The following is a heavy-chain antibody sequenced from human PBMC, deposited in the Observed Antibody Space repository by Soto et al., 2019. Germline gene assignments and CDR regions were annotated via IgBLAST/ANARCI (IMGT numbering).Heavy chain of an antibody. J-gene: IGHJ4*02. CDR3: VRDSGAKLSSS. V-gene: IGHV1-69*01. D-gene: IGHD6-13*01. Sequence: QLVHSGAEVKKPGSSVKVSCKASGGTFSSYRINWVRQAPGQGLEWVGGIVPIYRTADYAQKFQGRVTITADESARTSYMELRSLKSQDTAVYYCVRDSGAKLSSSWGQGTLVTVSS. CDR2: IVPIYRTA. CDR1: GGTFSSYR.